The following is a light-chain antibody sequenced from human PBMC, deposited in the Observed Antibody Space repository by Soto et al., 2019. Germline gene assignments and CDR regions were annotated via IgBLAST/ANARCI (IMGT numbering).Light chain of an antibody. Sequence: QSALTQPASVSGSPGQSITISCTGTSSDVGGYNYVSWYQQHPGKAPKLMIYDVSKRPSGVSNRFSASKSGNTASLTISGLQAEDEADYYCSSYTSGSTLVVFGGGTQLTVL. CDR2: DVS. CDR1: SSDVGGYNY. CDR3: SSYTSGSTLVV. V-gene: IGLV2-14*01. J-gene: IGLJ2*01.